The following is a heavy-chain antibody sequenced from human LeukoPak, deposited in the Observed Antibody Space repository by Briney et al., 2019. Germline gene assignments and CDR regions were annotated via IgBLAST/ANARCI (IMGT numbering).Heavy chain of an antibody. J-gene: IGHJ4*02. Sequence: SETLSLTCTVSGGSITSADHYWSWIRQPPGKGLEWIGYIFYSGSTYYKSSLKSRLTISVDTSKNQFSLKLSSVTAADTAVYYCARGYYDVLTNYPKNFDQWGQGTLVTVSS. CDR2: IFYSGST. CDR1: GGSITSADHY. V-gene: IGHV4-30-4*01. D-gene: IGHD3-9*01. CDR3: ARGYYDVLTNYPKNFDQ.